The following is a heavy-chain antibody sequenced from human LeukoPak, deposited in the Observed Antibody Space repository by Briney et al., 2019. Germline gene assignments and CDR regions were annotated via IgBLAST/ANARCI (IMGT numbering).Heavy chain of an antibody. CDR3: ARDAPYGDHII. Sequence: NPSETLSLTCAVYGGSFSGYYWSWIRQPPGMGLEWIGEINHSGSTNYNPSLKSRVTISVDTSKNQFSLKLSSVTAADTAVYYCARDAPYGDHIIWGQGTLVTVSS. V-gene: IGHV4-34*01. CDR2: INHSGST. CDR1: GGSFSGYY. J-gene: IGHJ4*02. D-gene: IGHD4-17*01.